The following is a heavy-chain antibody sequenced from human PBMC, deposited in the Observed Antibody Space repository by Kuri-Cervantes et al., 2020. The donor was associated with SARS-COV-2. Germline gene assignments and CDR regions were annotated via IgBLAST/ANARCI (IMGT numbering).Heavy chain of an antibody. CDR3: ARVVYYMDV. CDR2: INTDGSST. J-gene: IGHJ6*03. V-gene: IGHV3-74*01. CDR1: GFTLSSYW. Sequence: GGSLRLSCAASGFTLSSYWMDWVRQAPGKGLVWVSRINTDGSSTYYEDSVKGRFTVSRDNAKNTMYLQMNSLGAEDTAVYYCARVVYYMDVWGKGTTVTVSS.